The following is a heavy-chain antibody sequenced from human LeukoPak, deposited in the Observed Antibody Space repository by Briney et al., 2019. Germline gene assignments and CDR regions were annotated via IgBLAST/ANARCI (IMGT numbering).Heavy chain of an antibody. Sequence: GASVKVSCKASGYTFTSYYMHWVRQAPGQGLEWMGIINPSGGSTSYAQKFQGRVTITADKSTSTAYMELSSLRSEDTAVYYCARKVAYYYDSSGYTRDAFDIWGQGTMVTVSS. D-gene: IGHD3-22*01. CDR3: ARKVAYYYDSSGYTRDAFDI. J-gene: IGHJ3*02. CDR2: INPSGGST. CDR1: GYTFTSYY. V-gene: IGHV1-46*01.